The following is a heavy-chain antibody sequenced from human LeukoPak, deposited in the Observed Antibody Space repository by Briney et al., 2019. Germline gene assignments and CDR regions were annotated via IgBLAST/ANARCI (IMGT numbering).Heavy chain of an antibody. D-gene: IGHD4-17*01. V-gene: IGHV3-23*01. J-gene: IGHJ4*02. CDR3: AKDRWHDYGDYLDY. CDR1: GFTFSSYA. Sequence: GGSLRLSCAASGFTFSSYAMSWVRHAPGKGLEWVSAISGSGGSTYYADSVKGRFTISRDNSKNTLYLQMNSLRAEDTAVYYCAKDRWHDYGDYLDYWGQGTLVTVSS. CDR2: ISGSGGST.